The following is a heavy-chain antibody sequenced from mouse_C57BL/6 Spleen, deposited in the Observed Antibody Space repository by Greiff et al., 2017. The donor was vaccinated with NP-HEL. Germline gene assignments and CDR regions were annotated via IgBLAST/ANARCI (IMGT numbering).Heavy chain of an antibody. CDR2: INPGSGGT. Sequence: QVQLQQSGAELVRPGTSVKVSCKASGYAFTNYLIEWVKQRPGQGLEWIGVINPGSGGTNYTEKFKGKATLTADKSSSTAYMQLSSLTSEDSAVYFCARNTAQSSWFAYWGQGTLVTVSA. V-gene: IGHV1-54*01. J-gene: IGHJ3*01. CDR3: ARNTAQSSWFAY. CDR1: GYAFTNYL. D-gene: IGHD3-2*02.